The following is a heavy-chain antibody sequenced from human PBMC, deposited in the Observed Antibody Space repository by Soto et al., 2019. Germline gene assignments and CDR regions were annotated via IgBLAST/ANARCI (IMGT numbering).Heavy chain of an antibody. D-gene: IGHD2-21*02. J-gene: IGHJ4*02. CDR3: ARNCGDCYSLYYFDY. V-gene: IGHV3-33*01. Sequence: QVQLVESGGGVVQPGRSLRLSCAASGFTFSSYGMHWVRQAPGKGLEWVAVIWDDGSNKYYADSVKGRFTISRDNSKNTLYLQMNSLRAEDTAVYYCARNCGDCYSLYYFDYWGQGTLVTVSS. CDR2: IWDDGSNK. CDR1: GFTFSSYG.